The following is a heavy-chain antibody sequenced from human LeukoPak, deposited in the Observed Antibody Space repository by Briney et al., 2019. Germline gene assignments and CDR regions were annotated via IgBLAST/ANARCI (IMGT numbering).Heavy chain of an antibody. CDR2: IYHSGST. Sequence: SETLSLTCAVSGYSISSGYYWGWIRQPPGKGLEWIGRIYHSGSTYYNPSLKSRVTISVDTPKNQFSLKLSSVTAAATAVYYCARHRGTRLGAFDISGQGKMVTVSS. CDR3: ARHRGTRLGAFDI. D-gene: IGHD1-7*01. CDR1: GYSISSGYY. J-gene: IGHJ3*02. V-gene: IGHV4-38-2*01.